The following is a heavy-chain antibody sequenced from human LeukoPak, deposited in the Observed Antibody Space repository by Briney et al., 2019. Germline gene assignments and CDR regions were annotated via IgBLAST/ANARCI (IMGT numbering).Heavy chain of an antibody. CDR3: ARLVVSNWYHEVLLGRDY. D-gene: IGHD6-13*01. CDR1: GGSISSNSYY. J-gene: IGHJ4*02. V-gene: IGHV4-39*01. CDR2: IYYSGST. Sequence: SETLSLTCAVSGGSISSNSYYWGWIRQPPGKGLEWIGSIYYSGSTYYKPSLKSRVTISVDTSKNQFSLKLSSVTAADTAVYYCARLVVSNWYHEVLLGRDYWGQGTLVTVSS.